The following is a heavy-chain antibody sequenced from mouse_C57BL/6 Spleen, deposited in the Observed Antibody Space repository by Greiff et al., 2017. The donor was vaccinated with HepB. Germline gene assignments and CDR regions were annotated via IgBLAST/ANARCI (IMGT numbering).Heavy chain of an antibody. J-gene: IGHJ1*03. D-gene: IGHD5-5*01. Sequence: EVQGVESGGGLVKPGGSLKLSCAASGFTFSSYTMSWVRQTPEKRLEWVATISGGGGNTYYPDSVKGRFTISRDNAKNTLYLQMSSLRSEDTAWYYCARLYLWYFDVWGTGTTVTVSS. CDR1: GFTFSSYT. CDR2: ISGGGGNT. CDR3: ARLYLWYFDV. V-gene: IGHV5-9*01.